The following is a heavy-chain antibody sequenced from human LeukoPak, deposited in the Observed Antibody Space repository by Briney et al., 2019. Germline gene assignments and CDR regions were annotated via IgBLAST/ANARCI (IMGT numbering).Heavy chain of an antibody. CDR1: GFTFSSYT. J-gene: IGHJ3*02. CDR3: ARDPTSSWETAFDI. V-gene: IGHV3-21*01. CDR2: ISSTTSSYM. Sequence: GGSLRLSCAASGFTFSSYTMNWVRQAPGKGLEWVSSISSTTSSYMYYADSVKGRFTISRDNAKNSLYLQMNSLRAEDTAVYYCARDPTSSWETAFDIWGQGTMVTVSS. D-gene: IGHD1-26*01.